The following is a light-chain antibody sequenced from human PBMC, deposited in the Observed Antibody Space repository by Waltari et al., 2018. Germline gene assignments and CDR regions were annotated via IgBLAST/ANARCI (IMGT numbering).Light chain of an antibody. CDR1: QSVIHSSTNKNF. V-gene: IGKV4-1*01. J-gene: IGKJ1*01. CDR3: QQYYTIPWT. CDR2: WAS. Sequence: DIVMTQSPDSLSVSLGERTTINCKSSQSVIHSSTNKNFLSWYQQRPGQPPKLLIYWASTRESGVPDRFSGSGSGTDFTLTISSLQAEDVAVYYCQQYYTIPWTFGQGTKVEIK.